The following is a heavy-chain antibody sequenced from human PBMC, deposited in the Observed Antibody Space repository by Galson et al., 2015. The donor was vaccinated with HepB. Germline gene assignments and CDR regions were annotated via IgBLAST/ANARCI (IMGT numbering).Heavy chain of an antibody. CDR3: AKAVGATWRAFFDY. V-gene: IGHV3-23*01. CDR1: GFTFSSYA. CDR2: ISSSGGST. D-gene: IGHD1-26*01. J-gene: IGHJ4*02. Sequence: SLRLSCAASGFTFSSYAMSWVRQAPGKGLEWVSTISSSGGSTYYADSVKGRFTISRDNSKNTLYLQMNSLRAEDTAVYYCAKAVGATWRAFFDYWGQGTLVTVSS.